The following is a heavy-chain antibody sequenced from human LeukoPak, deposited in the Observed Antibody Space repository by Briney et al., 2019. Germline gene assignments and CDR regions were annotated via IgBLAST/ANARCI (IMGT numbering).Heavy chain of an antibody. CDR1: GFTFSVAW. CDR3: TTQQLALTH. V-gene: IGHV3-15*04. J-gene: IGHJ4*02. Sequence: GGSLRLSCAGSGFTFSVAWMSWVRQAPGKGLEWVGRIASKTDGGTTEYAAPVKGRFTISRDDSKNTLYVQMNSLKTEDTAVYYCTTQQLALTHWGQGTLVTVSS. D-gene: IGHD6-13*01. CDR2: IASKTDGGTT.